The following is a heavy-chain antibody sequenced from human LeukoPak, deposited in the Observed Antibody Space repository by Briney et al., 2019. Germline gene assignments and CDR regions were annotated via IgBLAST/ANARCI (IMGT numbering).Heavy chain of an antibody. CDR1: GGSISSSSYY. V-gene: IGHV4-39*07. CDR2: IYYSGST. D-gene: IGHD2-15*01. Sequence: SETLSLACTVSGGSISSSSYYWGWIRQPPGKGLEWIGIIYYSGSTYYNPSLKSRVTISVDTSKNQFSLKLSSVTAADTAVYYCARAGYCSGGSCYPGGVFFDYWGQGTLVTVSS. J-gene: IGHJ4*02. CDR3: ARAGYCSGGSCYPGGVFFDY.